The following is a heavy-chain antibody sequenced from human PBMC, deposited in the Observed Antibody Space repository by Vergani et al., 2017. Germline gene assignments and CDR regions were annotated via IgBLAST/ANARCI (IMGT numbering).Heavy chain of an antibody. Sequence: QVQLQESGPGLVKPSETLSLTCTVSGGSISSHYWSWIRQPPGRGLEWIGYIYYSGSTNYNPSLKSRVTISVDTSKNQFSLKLSSVTAADTAVYYCARDPRYFDWSDAFDIWGQGTMVTVSS. CDR1: GGSISSHY. CDR3: ARDPRYFDWSDAFDI. J-gene: IGHJ3*02. CDR2: IYYSGST. D-gene: IGHD3-9*01. V-gene: IGHV4-59*11.